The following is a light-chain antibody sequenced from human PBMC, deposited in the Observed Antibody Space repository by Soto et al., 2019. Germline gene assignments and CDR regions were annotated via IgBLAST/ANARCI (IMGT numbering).Light chain of an antibody. CDR1: QSVSSEK. V-gene: IGKV3-20*01. J-gene: IGKJ1*01. CDR3: QQYGSSLTWT. Sequence: EIVLTQSPGTLSLSPGERASLSCRASQSVSSEKLAWYQQKPGQAPRLLIFGASGRATGIPERFSGSGSGTDFSLTISRLEPEDSAVYYCQQYGSSLTWTFGQGTKV. CDR2: GAS.